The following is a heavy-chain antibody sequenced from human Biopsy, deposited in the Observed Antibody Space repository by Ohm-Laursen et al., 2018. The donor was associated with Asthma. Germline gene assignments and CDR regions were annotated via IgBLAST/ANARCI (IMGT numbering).Heavy chain of an antibody. D-gene: IGHD6-13*01. CDR2: ISSRGSSI. V-gene: IGHV3-11*01. Sequence: SLRLSCSASGFTFRDYYMTWIRQAPGKGLEWVAYISSRGSSIFYADSVKGRFTISRDNAKKSLFLEMNSLTVEDTAVYFCARGYSTSWYFGYWGQGTLVTVSS. CDR1: GFTFRDYY. J-gene: IGHJ4*02. CDR3: ARGYSTSWYFGY.